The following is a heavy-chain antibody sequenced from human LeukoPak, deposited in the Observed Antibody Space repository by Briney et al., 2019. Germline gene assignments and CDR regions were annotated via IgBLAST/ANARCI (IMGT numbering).Heavy chain of an antibody. Sequence: GGSLRLSCVVSGFTFANYWMQWVRQVPGKGLVWVARMNSDGTSIIHADSVKGRFTISRDNAENTLYLQMNSLRPEDTALYYCARSQSGVFDVWGQGTMVIVSS. CDR1: GFTFANYW. D-gene: IGHD2-15*01. CDR2: MNSDGTSI. V-gene: IGHV3-74*01. J-gene: IGHJ3*01. CDR3: ARSQSGVFDV.